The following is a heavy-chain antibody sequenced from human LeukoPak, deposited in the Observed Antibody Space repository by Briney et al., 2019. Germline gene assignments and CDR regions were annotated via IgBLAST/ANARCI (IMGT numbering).Heavy chain of an antibody. CDR1: GYTFTGYY. J-gene: IGHJ4*02. V-gene: IGHV1-2*02. CDR2: INPNSGDT. CDR3: ARDRSLYTMVRGVIGY. D-gene: IGHD3-10*01. Sequence: ASVKVSCKASGYTFTGYYMHWVRQAPGQGLEWMGWINPNSGDTNYAQKFQGRVTMTRDTSISTAYMELSRLRSDDTAVYYCARDRSLYTMVRGVIGYWGQGTLVTVSS.